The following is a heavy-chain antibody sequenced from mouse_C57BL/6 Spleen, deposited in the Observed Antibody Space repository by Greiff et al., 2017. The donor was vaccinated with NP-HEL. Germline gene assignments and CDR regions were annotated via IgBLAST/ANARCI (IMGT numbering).Heavy chain of an antibody. V-gene: IGHV1-15*01. D-gene: IGHD1-1*01. J-gene: IGHJ2*01. CDR3: TRERDYYRYFDY. CDR2: IDPETGGT. Sequence: QVQLQQSGAELVRPGASVTLSCKASGYTFTDYEMHWVKQTPVHGLEWIGAIDPETGGTAYNQKFKGKAILTADKSSSTAYMELRSLTSEDSAVYYCTRERDYYRYFDYWGQGTTLTVSS. CDR1: GYTFTDYE.